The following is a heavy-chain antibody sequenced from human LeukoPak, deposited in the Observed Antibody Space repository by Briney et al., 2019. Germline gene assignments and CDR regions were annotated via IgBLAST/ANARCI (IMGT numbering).Heavy chain of an antibody. CDR2: ISSSSSYI. Sequence: GGSLRLSCAASGFTFSSYSMNWVRQAPGKGLEWVSSISSSSSYIYYADSVKGRFTISRDNAKNSLYLQMNSLRAEDTAVYYCARAHSSSGAWAYWGQGTLVTVSS. CDR3: ARAHSSSGAWAY. D-gene: IGHD6-13*01. J-gene: IGHJ4*02. V-gene: IGHV3-21*01. CDR1: GFTFSSYS.